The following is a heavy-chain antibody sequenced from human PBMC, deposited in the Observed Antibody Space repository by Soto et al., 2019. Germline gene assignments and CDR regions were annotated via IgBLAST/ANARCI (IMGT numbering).Heavy chain of an antibody. D-gene: IGHD3-3*01. V-gene: IGHV2-26*01. CDR1: GFSLSNARMG. CDR2: IFSNDEK. Sequence: SGPTLVNPTETLTLTCTVSGFSLSNARMGVSWIRQPPGKALEWLAHIFSNDEKSYSTSLKSRLTISKDTSKSQVVLTMTNMDPVDTATYYCARTYYDFWSGYYSALWWFDPWGQGTRVTVSS. J-gene: IGHJ5*02. CDR3: ARTYYDFWSGYYSALWWFDP.